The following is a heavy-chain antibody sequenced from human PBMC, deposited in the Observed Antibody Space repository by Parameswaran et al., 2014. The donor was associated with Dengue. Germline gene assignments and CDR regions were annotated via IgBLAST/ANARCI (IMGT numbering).Heavy chain of an antibody. D-gene: IGHD6-19*01. J-gene: IGHJ6*02. V-gene: IGHV3-7*01. CDR2: IKQDGSEK. Sequence: VRQAPGKGLEWVANIKQDGSEKYYVDSVKGRFTISRDNAKNSLYLQMNSLRAEDTAVYYCARDRSGRQWLVRWYYYGMDVWGQGTTVPSP. CDR3: ARDRSGRQWLVRWYYYGMDV.